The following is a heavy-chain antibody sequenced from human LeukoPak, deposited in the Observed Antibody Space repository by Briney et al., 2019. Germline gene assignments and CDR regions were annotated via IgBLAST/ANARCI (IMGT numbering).Heavy chain of an antibody. CDR2: ISGSGGST. CDR3: TRVGYIDEGIDY. V-gene: IGHV3-23*01. CDR1: GFTFSSYA. J-gene: IGHJ4*02. Sequence: GGSLRLSCAASGFTFSSYAMSWVRQAPGKGLEWVSGISGSGGSTYYADSVKGRFTISRDNSKNTLYLQMNSLRAEDTAIYYCTRVGYIDEGIDYWGQGTLVTVSS. D-gene: IGHD5-24*01.